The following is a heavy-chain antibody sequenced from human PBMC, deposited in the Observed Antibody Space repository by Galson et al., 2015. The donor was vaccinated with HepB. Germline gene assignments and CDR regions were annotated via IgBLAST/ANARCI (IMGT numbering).Heavy chain of an antibody. Sequence: SVKVSCKVSGYTLTELPIHWVRQAPGKGLEWMASFDPEDGERIIAQEFQGRLTMTEDTSTDIAYMELSSLRSQDTAVYYCTTDDRRHLSSEYYYDSGGYNFWGQGTLVTVSS. CDR1: GYTLTELP. V-gene: IGHV1-24*01. D-gene: IGHD3-22*01. CDR2: FDPEDGER. J-gene: IGHJ4*02. CDR3: TTDDRRHLSSEYYYDSGGYNF.